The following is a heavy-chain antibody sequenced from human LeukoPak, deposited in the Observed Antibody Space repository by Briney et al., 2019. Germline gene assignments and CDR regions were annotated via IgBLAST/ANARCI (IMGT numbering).Heavy chain of an antibody. CDR1: GFTFSSHT. CDR3: TRDRAHGTQDY. D-gene: IGHD1-26*01. V-gene: IGHV4-39*07. Sequence: PGGSLRLSCAASGFTFSSHTMNWVRQAPGKGLEWIGSIYYSGRTFYNPSLKNRVSISLDTSKGQFSLNLDSVTAADTAVYFCTRDRAHGTQDYWGQGTLVTVS. CDR2: IYYSGRT. J-gene: IGHJ4*02.